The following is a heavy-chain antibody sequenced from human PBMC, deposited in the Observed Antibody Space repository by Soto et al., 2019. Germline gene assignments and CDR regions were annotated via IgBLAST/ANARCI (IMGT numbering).Heavy chain of an antibody. CDR1: GYTFTSYG. CDR2: ISAHNGNT. V-gene: IGHV1-18*01. D-gene: IGHD6-13*01. J-gene: IGHJ6*02. Sequence: ASVKVSSKGSGYTFTSYGITWVRQAPRQGLEWMGWISAHNGNTNYAQKLQGRVTMTADTSTSTAYMELRSLRSDDTAVYYCARVSGIGAAEIYYYYGMDVWGQGTTVTVSS. CDR3: ARVSGIGAAEIYYYYGMDV.